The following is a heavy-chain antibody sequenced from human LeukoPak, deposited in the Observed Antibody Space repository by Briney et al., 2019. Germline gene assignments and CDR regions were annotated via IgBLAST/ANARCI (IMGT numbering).Heavy chain of an antibody. Sequence: PGGSLRLSCTASGFSVSRNYMSWVHQAPGKGLQWVSVIYSGGSTYYANSVRGRFTISRDNSKNMVYLQMNSLRAEDTAVYYCARVVIVGANRYFDHWGQGTPVTVSS. V-gene: IGHV3-53*01. CDR2: IYSGGST. J-gene: IGHJ4*02. CDR3: ARVVIVGANRYFDH. CDR1: GFSVSRNY. D-gene: IGHD1-26*01.